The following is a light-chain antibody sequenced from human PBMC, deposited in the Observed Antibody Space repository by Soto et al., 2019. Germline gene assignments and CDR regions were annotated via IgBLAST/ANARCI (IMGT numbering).Light chain of an antibody. V-gene: IGLV2-11*01. CDR3: CSYAGNSYV. Sequence: QSALTQPRSVSGSPGQSVTISCTGTSSDVGGYNYVSWYQQHPGKAPKLMIYAVSERPSGVPDRFSGSKSGNTASLTISGHQAEDEADYYCCSYAGNSYVFGTGTKLTVL. J-gene: IGLJ1*01. CDR2: AVS. CDR1: SSDVGGYNY.